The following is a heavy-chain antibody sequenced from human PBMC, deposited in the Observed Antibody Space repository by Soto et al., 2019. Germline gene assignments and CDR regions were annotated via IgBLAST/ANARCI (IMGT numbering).Heavy chain of an antibody. CDR3: ASCAPGYSSSPKPLSGMDV. D-gene: IGHD6-13*01. CDR1: GGTFSSYA. Sequence: QVQLVQSGAEVKKPGSSVKVSCKASGGTFSSYAISWVRQAPGQGLEWMGGIIPIFGTANYAQKFQGRVTITADESTSTAYMELSSLRSEDTAVYYCASCAPGYSSSPKPLSGMDVWGQGTTVTVSS. V-gene: IGHV1-69*01. CDR2: IIPIFGTA. J-gene: IGHJ6*02.